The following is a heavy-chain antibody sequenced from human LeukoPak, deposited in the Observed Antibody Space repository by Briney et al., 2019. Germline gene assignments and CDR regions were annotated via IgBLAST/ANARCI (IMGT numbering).Heavy chain of an antibody. CDR1: GASISNYY. CDR2: IYYSGST. Sequence: TPSEPLPLTGTATGASISNYYWSGIRPPPGKGLEGTGYIYYSGSTKYNPSFKGRVTISVDNSKHQFSLKLTSWTATHTAVSHCARGARGGYNLLPFYYSGQGSLVTVSS. D-gene: IGHD5-24*01. CDR3: ARGARGGYNLLPFYY. V-gene: IGHV4-59*08. J-gene: IGHJ4*02.